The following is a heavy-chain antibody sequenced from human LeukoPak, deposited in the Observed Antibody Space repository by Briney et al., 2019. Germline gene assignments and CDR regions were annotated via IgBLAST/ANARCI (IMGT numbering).Heavy chain of an antibody. CDR1: GFTFSSYG. V-gene: IGHV3-33*01. Sequence: PGRSLRLSCAASGFTFSSYGMHWVRQAPGQGLEWAAVIWDGGSNKYYADSVKGRFTISRDNSTNTLYLQMNSLRAEDTAVYYCARGSQDSGYYFDFWGQGTLVTVSS. D-gene: IGHD3/OR15-3a*01. J-gene: IGHJ4*02. CDR3: ARGSQDSGYYFDF. CDR2: IWDGGSNK.